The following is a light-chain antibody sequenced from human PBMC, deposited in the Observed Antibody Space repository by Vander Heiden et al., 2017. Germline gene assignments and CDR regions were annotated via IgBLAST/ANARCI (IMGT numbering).Light chain of an antibody. Sequence: PPHSVSGSPGQSITISCTGTSSDVGGYNYVSWYQQHPGKAPKLMIYEVSNRPSGVSNRFSGSKSGNTASLTISGLQAEDEADYYCSSDTSSSTVVFGGGTKLTVL. CDR1: SSDVGGYNY. V-gene: IGLV2-14*01. CDR3: SSDTSSSTVV. CDR2: EVS. J-gene: IGLJ2*01.